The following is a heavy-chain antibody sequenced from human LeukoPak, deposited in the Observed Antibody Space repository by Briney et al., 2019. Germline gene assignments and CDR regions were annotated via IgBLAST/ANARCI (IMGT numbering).Heavy chain of an antibody. CDR2: ISSRSRDV. CDR1: GFIFSSY. J-gene: IGHJ2*01. V-gene: IGHV3-21*06. Sequence: GGSLRLSCAASGFIFSSYMNWVRQAPGKGLEWVSSISSRSRDVYYADSVKGRFTISRDNTKSSLFLQMDSLRAEDTAVYYCASTIVTTVYPPGWYFDLWGRGTQVTVSS. CDR3: ASTIVTTVYPPGWYFDL. D-gene: IGHD4-17*01.